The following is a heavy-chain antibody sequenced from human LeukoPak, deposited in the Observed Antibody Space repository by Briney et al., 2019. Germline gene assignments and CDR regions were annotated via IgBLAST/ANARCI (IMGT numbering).Heavy chain of an antibody. V-gene: IGHV1-69*06. J-gene: IGHJ4*03. Sequence: GASVQVSCQASGGTFRSYAISWVRQAPGQGLEWMGGIIPIFGTANYAQKFQGRVTITADKSTSTAYMELSSLRSEDTAVYYCARALWNDEGFMGYFDYGGQGTTVTVSS. D-gene: IGHD1-1*01. CDR3: ARALWNDEGFMGYFDY. CDR2: IIPIFGTA. CDR1: GGTFRSYA.